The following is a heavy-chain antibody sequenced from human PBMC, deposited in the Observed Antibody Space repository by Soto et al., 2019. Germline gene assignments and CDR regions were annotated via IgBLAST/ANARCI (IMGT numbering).Heavy chain of an antibody. CDR1: GFTFSSHW. CDR3: ARDRRGYCFNYGYYYGMDV. CDR2: INSYGSST. D-gene: IGHD2-21*01. J-gene: IGHJ6*02. V-gene: IGHV3-74*01. Sequence: GGSLRLSCAASGFTFSSHWMHWVRHVPGKQFVWVARINSYGSSTDYADSVKGRFTISRDNAKNTLYLQMKSLGDEDTAVYYCARDRRGYCFNYGYYYGMDVWGPGTTVNVSS.